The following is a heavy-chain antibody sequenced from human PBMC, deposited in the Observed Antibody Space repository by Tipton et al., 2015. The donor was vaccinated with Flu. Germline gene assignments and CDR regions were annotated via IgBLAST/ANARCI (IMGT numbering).Heavy chain of an antibody. J-gene: IGHJ6*02. CDR3: ARDSPASTYYSDMGV. CDR1: GGSISSGGYY. CDR2: IHYSGSS. V-gene: IGHV4-31*03. Sequence: TLSLTCTVSGGSISSGGYYWSWIRQHPGKGLEWIGCIHYSGSSNYNPSLKSRVTISMDTSKNQFSLKLSSVTAADTAVYYCARDSPASTYYSDMGVWGQGTTVTVSS. D-gene: IGHD2-2*01.